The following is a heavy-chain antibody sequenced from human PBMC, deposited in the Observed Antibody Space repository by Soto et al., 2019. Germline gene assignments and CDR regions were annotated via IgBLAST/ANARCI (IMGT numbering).Heavy chain of an antibody. D-gene: IGHD3-16*01. CDR3: ARVYGGGSYYYYGMDV. V-gene: IGHV1-69*12. CDR2: IIPIFGTA. Sequence: QVQLVQSGAEVKKPGSSVKVSCKASGGTFSSYALSWVRQAPGQGLEWMGGIIPIFGTANYAQKFQGRVTLTADGSTSTAYMELSSLRSEDTAVYYCARVYGGGSYYYYGMDVWGQGTKVTVSS. J-gene: IGHJ6*02. CDR1: GGTFSSYA.